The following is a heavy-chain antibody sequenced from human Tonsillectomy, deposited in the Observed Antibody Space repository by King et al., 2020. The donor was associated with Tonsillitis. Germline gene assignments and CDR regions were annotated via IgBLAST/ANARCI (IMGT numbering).Heavy chain of an antibody. CDR3: AKDGEWELLWGYLDY. Sequence: QLVQSGGDVVQPGRSLRLSCAASGFTFNSYGMHWVRQAPGKGLVWVAVISFDGSNKYYADSGKGRFTISRDNSKNTIYLEMNSLRVEDTAMYYCAKDGEWELLWGYLDYWGQGTLVTVSS. CDR2: ISFDGSNK. D-gene: IGHD1-26*01. CDR1: GFTFNSYG. V-gene: IGHV3-30*18. J-gene: IGHJ4*02.